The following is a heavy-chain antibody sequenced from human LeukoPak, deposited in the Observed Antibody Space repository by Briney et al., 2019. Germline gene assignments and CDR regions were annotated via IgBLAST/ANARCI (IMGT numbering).Heavy chain of an antibody. CDR3: AREPYYGSGSPFDY. V-gene: IGHV3-48*01. D-gene: IGHD3-10*01. CDR2: ISSSSSTI. J-gene: IGHJ4*02. CDR1: GFTFSSYS. Sequence: GGSLRLSCAASGFTFSSYSTNWVRQAPGKGLEWVSYISSSSSTIYYADSVKGRFTISRDNAKNSLYLQMNSLRAEDTAVYYCAREPYYGSGSPFDYWGQGTLVTVSS.